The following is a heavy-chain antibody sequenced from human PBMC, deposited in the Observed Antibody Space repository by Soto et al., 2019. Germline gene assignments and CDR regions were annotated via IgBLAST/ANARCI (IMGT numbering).Heavy chain of an antibody. CDR2: IIPIFGTA. CDR1: GGTFSSYA. J-gene: IGHJ5*02. Sequence: SVKVSCKASGGTFSSYANSWVRQAPGQGLEWMGGIIPIFGTANYAQKFQGRVTITADESTSTAYMELSSLRSEDTAVYYCARDQGYCSGGSCSNWFDPWGHGTLVTTSS. D-gene: IGHD2-15*01. V-gene: IGHV1-69*13. CDR3: ARDQGYCSGGSCSNWFDP.